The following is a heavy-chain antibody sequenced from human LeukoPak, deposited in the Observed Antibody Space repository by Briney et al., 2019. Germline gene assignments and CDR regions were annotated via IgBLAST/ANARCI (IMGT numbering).Heavy chain of an antibody. Sequence: GGSLRLSCAASGFTFSSYGMHWVRQAPGKGLEWVAVISYDGSNKYYADSVKGRFTISRDNSKNTLYLQMNSLRTEDTAVYYCAKNLGLAVAGTLGYWGQGTLVTVSS. V-gene: IGHV3-30*18. CDR1: GFTFSSYG. D-gene: IGHD6-19*01. J-gene: IGHJ4*02. CDR3: AKNLGLAVAGTLGY. CDR2: ISYDGSNK.